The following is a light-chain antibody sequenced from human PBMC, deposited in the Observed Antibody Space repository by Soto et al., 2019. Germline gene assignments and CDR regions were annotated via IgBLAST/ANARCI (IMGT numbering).Light chain of an antibody. CDR3: QQCNSYSYT. V-gene: IGKV1-5*01. J-gene: IGKJ2*01. Sequence: DIQMTQSPSTLSASVGDRVTITCRASQSISSWLAWYQQKPGKAPKLLIYDASSLESGVPSRFSGSGSGTEFTLNIRSLQPDDFATYYCQQCNSYSYTFGQGTKLQIK. CDR2: DAS. CDR1: QSISSW.